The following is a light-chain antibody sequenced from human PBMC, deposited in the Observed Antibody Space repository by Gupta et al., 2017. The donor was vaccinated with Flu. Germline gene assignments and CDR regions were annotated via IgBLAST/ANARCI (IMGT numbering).Light chain of an antibody. Sequence: QSALTQPASVSGSPGPSITISCTGTSSDVGGYNYVSWYQQHPGKAPDLMIYEVTDRPSGVANRFSGSKSGNTASLTISVLKAEDEADYFCAADTTTSNWVFGGGTKLTVL. V-gene: IGLV2-14*01. CDR3: AADTTTSNWV. CDR1: SSDVGGYNY. J-gene: IGLJ3*02. CDR2: EVT.